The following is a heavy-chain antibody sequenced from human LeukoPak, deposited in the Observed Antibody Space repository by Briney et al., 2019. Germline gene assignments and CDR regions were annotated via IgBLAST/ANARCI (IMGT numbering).Heavy chain of an antibody. D-gene: IGHD3-3*01. V-gene: IGHV4-39*01. CDR2: IYYSGST. Sequence: PSETLSLTCTVSGSSISSSSYYWGWIRQPPGKGLEWIGSIYYSGSTYYNPSLKSRVTISLDTSKNQFSLKLSSVTAADTAVYYCARQGGYYDFWSGYLDIWGQGTMVTVSS. CDR1: GSSISSSSYY. CDR3: ARQGGYYDFWSGYLDI. J-gene: IGHJ3*02.